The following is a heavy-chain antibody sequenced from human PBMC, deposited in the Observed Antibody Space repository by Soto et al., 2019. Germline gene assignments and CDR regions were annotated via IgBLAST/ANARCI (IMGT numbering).Heavy chain of an antibody. D-gene: IGHD5-12*01. CDR2: IIPIFGTA. J-gene: IGHJ6*02. V-gene: IGHV1-69*12. Sequence: QVQLVQSGAEVKKPGSSVKVSCKASGGTFSSYAISWVRQAPGQGLEWMGGIIPIFGTANYAQKFQGRVTITADESTSTAYMELSSLRSEDTAVYYCARGGYSGYEPPHYYGMDVWGQGTTVTVSS. CDR1: GGTFSSYA. CDR3: ARGGYSGYEPPHYYGMDV.